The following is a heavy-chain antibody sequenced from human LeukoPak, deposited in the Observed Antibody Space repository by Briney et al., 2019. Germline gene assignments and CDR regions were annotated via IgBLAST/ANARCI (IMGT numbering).Heavy chain of an antibody. Sequence: SETLSLTCTVSGYSISSGYYWGWIRQPPGKGLEWIGSIYHSGRTFYNPSLKSRVTISVDTSKNQFSLKLSSVTAADTAVYYCARVGYFEWLLDFDYWGQGTLVTVSS. D-gene: IGHD3-9*01. V-gene: IGHV4-38-2*02. CDR3: ARVGYFEWLLDFDY. CDR2: IYHSGRT. CDR1: GYSISSGYY. J-gene: IGHJ4*02.